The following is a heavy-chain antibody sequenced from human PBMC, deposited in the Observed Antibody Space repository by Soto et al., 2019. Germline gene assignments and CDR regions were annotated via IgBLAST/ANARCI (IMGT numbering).Heavy chain of an antibody. V-gene: IGHV3-23*01. D-gene: IGHD3-3*01. CDR1: GFTFSGYA. J-gene: IGHJ6*02. Sequence: EVQLLESGGGLVQPGGSLRLSCAASGFTFSGYAMSWVRHAPGKGLEWVSAISGSGGSTYYADSVKGRFTISRDNSKNTLYLQMNSLRAEDTAVYYCAKDVSLQYYFWSGYPGLNNYYYDMDVWGQGTTVTVS. CDR2: ISGSGGST. CDR3: AKDVSLQYYFWSGYPGLNNYYYDMDV.